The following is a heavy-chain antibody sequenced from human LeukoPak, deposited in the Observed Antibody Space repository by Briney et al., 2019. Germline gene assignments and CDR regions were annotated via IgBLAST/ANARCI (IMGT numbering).Heavy chain of an antibody. J-gene: IGHJ5*02. CDR3: AXXXXHLWGFAP. D-gene: IGHD1-26*01. Sequence: AMXXVXQAXXQXLXXXGFINTDSGNXTYTQGFTGRFVFSLDTXXSTXFLQINNLKYEDTAVYYCAXXXXHLWGFAPWGQGTLVTVSS. CDR2: INTDSGNX. CDR1: A. V-gene: IGHV7-4-1*02.